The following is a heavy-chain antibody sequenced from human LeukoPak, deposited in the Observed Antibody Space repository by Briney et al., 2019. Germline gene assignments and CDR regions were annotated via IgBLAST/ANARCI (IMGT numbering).Heavy chain of an antibody. J-gene: IGHJ4*02. CDR2: IYYSGST. CDR1: GGSISSSSYY. CDR3: ARVDTAMALLFDY. V-gene: IGHV4-39*01. D-gene: IGHD5-18*01. Sequence: PSEALSLTCTVSGGSISSSSYYWGWIRQPPGKGLEWIGSIYYSGSTYYNPSLKSRVTISVDTSKNQFSLKLSSVTAADTAVYYCARVDTAMALLFDYWGQGTLVTVSS.